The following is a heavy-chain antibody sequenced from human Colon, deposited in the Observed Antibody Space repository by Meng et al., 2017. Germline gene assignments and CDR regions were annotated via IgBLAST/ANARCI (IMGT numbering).Heavy chain of an antibody. Sequence: GESLKISCAASESTFSGSAVHWVRQASGKGLEWIDRIRSKANNYATGNAASLKGKFSIARDDPKNTAYLHINSLKTEDTAVYYYSRHYDYGDYGELEWGQGTLVTVSS. CDR1: ESTFSGSA. CDR2: IRSKANNYAT. D-gene: IGHD4-17*01. J-gene: IGHJ4*02. CDR3: SRHYDYGDYGELE. V-gene: IGHV3-73*01.